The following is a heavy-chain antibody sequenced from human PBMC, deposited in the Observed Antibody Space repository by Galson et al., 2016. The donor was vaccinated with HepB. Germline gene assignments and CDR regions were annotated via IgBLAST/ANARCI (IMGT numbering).Heavy chain of an antibody. D-gene: IGHD3-9*01. CDR2: IYYIGNS. J-gene: IGHJ5*02. Sequence: SETLSLTCTVSGGSINSSSYYWGWIRQSPGKGLEWIGNIYYIGNSFYNPTLKSRVTMSVDTSKNQFSLELSSVTVADTAMYYCARTLYYDIVTGYPFAAQNQFDPWGQGTLVTVSS. V-gene: IGHV4-39*01. CDR3: ARTLYYDIVTGYPFAAQNQFDP. CDR1: GGSINSSSYY.